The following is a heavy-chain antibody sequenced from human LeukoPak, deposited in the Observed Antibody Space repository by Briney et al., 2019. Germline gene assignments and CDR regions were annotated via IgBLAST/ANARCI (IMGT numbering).Heavy chain of an antibody. D-gene: IGHD2-15*01. CDR2: ISYDGSNK. Sequence: PGGPLRVSCAASGFTFSSYAMHWVRQAPGKGLEWVAVISYDGSNKYYADSVQGRFTISRDNSKNTLYLQMNSLRAEDTAVYYCARVRDIVVVVAAPDYYFDYWGQGTLVTVSS. CDR1: GFTFSSYA. V-gene: IGHV3-30-3*01. J-gene: IGHJ4*02. CDR3: ARVRDIVVVVAAPDYYFDY.